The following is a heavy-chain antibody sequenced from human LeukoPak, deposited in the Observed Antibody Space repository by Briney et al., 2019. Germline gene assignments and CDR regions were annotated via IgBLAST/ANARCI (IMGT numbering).Heavy chain of an antibody. V-gene: IGHV3-30*02. CDR1: GFTFSSYG. Sequence: GGSLRLSCAASGFTFSSYGMHWVRQAPGKGLEWVAFIRYDGSNKYYADSVKGRFTISRDNSKNTLYLQMNSLRAEDTAVYYCAKDGYCSSTSCYNQDYYYYMDVWGKGTTVTVSS. D-gene: IGHD2-2*03. J-gene: IGHJ6*03. CDR3: AKDGYCSSTSCYNQDYYYYMDV. CDR2: IRYDGSNK.